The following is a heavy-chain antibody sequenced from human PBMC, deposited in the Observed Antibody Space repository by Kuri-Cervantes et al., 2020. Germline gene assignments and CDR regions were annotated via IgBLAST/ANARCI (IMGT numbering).Heavy chain of an antibody. V-gene: IGHV3-33*01. CDR1: GFTFSSYG. CDR3: ASHKRKFDY. CDR2: IWYDGSNK. J-gene: IGHJ4*02. Sequence: GGSLRLSCAASGFTFSSYGMHWVRQAPGKGLEWVAVIWYDGSNKYYADSVKGRFTISRDNSKNTLYLQMNSLRADDTAIYYCASHKRKFDYWGQGTLVTVSS.